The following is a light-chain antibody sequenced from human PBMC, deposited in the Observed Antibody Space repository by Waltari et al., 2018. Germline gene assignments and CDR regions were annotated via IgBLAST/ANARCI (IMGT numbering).Light chain of an antibody. J-gene: IGLJ1*01. CDR2: EVT. V-gene: IGLV2-23*02. CDR1: SRDVGNYHL. CDR3: CSYVGLGTYV. Sequence: QSGLPQPASASGSPGQSITTPCPGTSRDVGNYHLTSGYQQRPGQPPRLLIYEVTKRAPGTSDRFSASKSGNTASLSISGLQAQEDEADYYCCSYVGLGTYVFGTGTKVTV.